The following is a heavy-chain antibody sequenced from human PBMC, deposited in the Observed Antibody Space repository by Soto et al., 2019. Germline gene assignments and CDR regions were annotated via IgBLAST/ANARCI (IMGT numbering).Heavy chain of an antibody. CDR1: GFTFNTHW. J-gene: IGHJ4*02. CDR3: ARGGAMGVDY. CDR2: IYFDGLTT. D-gene: IGHD1-26*01. Sequence: GGSLRLSCTASGFTFNTHWMHWVRQAPGKGLVWVSRIYFDGLTTNYADSGKGRLTVSGDNAKNTVYLHVNTLRDEDTAVYYCARGGAMGVDYWGQGTLVTVSS. V-gene: IGHV3-74*01.